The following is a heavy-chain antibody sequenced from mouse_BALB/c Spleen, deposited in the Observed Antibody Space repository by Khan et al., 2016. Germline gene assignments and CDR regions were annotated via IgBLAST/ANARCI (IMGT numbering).Heavy chain of an antibody. D-gene: IGHD1-1*01. Sequence: EVELVESGGGLVQPGGSRKLSCAASGFTFSDYGMAWVRQAPGKGHEWVAFISNLEYSIHYADTVTGGLTISRENAKKNLYLEKSSMRSADTAMYYCARYYYVSSWYFDVLCAGTTFTVSS. J-gene: IGHJ1*01. CDR2: ISNLEYSI. CDR1: GFTFSDYG. V-gene: IGHV5-15*02. CDR3: ARYYYVSSWYFDV.